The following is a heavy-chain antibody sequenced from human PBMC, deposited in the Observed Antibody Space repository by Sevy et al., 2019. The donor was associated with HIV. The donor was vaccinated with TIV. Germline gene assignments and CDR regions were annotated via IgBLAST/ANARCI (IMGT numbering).Heavy chain of an antibody. CDR1: GFTFGDYA. D-gene: IGHD6-19*01. Sequence: GGSLRLSCTASGFTFGDYAMSWFRQAPGKGLEWVGFIRSEAYGETTEYAAAVKGRFTISRDDSKSIAYLQMNSLKTEDTAVYYYAREIKYSSGWYIDLGAWIYGMDVWGQGTTVPVSS. CDR2: IRSEAYGETT. CDR3: AREIKYSSGWYIDLGAWIYGMDV. V-gene: IGHV3-49*03. J-gene: IGHJ6*02.